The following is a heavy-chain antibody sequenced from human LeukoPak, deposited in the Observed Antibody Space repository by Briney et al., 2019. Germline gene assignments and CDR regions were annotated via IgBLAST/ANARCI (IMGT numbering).Heavy chain of an antibody. CDR2: IYYSGST. J-gene: IGHJ3*02. CDR3: ARDHQSIYYDCSGNDAFDI. D-gene: IGHD3-22*01. V-gene: IGHV4-30-4*08. Sequence: PSETLSLTCTVSGGSISSGDYYWSWIRQPPGKGLEWIGYIYYSGSTYYNPSLKSRVTISVDTSKNQFSLKLSSVTAADTAVYYCARDHQSIYYDCSGNDAFDIWGQGTMVTVSS. CDR1: GGSISSGDYY.